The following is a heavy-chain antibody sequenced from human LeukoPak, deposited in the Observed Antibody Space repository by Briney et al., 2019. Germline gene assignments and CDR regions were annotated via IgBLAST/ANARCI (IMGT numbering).Heavy chain of an antibody. CDR3: ESGGVQH. J-gene: IGHJ1*01. CDR2: ISSSSSTT. D-gene: IGHD2-15*01. CDR1: GFSFISYS. V-gene: IGHV3-48*01. Sequence: GGSLRLFCAASGFSFISYSMNWVRQAPGKGLEWISYISSSSSTTHYADAVKGRFTIFRDNAKNSLSLQMNSLRAEATAVSYCESGGVQHWGQGTLVTVSS.